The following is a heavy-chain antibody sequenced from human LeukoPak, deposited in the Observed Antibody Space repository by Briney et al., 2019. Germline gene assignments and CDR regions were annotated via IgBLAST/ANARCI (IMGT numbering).Heavy chain of an antibody. CDR1: GFTFSNYG. D-gene: IGHD2-2*02. J-gene: IGHJ5*01. V-gene: IGHV3-30*18. CDR3: AKNRVPTAITPDS. Sequence: GGSLRLSCAASGFTFSNYGMHWVRQAPGKGLEWVAVIPYDGSNKYYTDSVMGRFTISRDNSKNTLYLQMNSLKAEDTAVYYCAKNRVPTAITPDSWGQGTLVTVSS. CDR2: IPYDGSNK.